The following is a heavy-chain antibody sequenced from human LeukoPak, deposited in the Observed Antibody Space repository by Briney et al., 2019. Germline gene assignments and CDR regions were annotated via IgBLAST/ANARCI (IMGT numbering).Heavy chain of an antibody. CDR1: GFAFTSAW. V-gene: IGHV3-15*01. J-gene: IGHJ4*02. CDR3: CTPSGATALSPSFGL. Sequence: GGSLRLSCAASGFAFTSAWMTWVRQAPGKGLKWVGRIKSEADGGTSDYATAVKGRFFISRNDSDNTLYLQMNGLKTEDTAMYYCCTPSGATALSPSFGLWGQGTLVTVSS. CDR2: IKSEADGGTS. D-gene: IGHD3-16*01.